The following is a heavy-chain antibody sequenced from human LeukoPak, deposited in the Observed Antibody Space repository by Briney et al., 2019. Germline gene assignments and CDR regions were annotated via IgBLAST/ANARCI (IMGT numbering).Heavy chain of an antibody. CDR3: ARDRAGGSGSYYSDY. Sequence: ASVKVSCKASGYTFTSYGISWVRQAPGQGLEWMGWISAYNGNTNYAQKPQGRVTMTTDTSTSTAYMELRSLRSDDTAVYYCARDRAGGSGSYYSDYWGQGTLVTVSS. J-gene: IGHJ4*02. V-gene: IGHV1-18*01. CDR1: GYTFTSYG. CDR2: ISAYNGNT. D-gene: IGHD3-10*01.